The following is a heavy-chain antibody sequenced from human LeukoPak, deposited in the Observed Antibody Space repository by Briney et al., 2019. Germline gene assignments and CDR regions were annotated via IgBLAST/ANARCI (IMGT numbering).Heavy chain of an antibody. CDR1: GFTFSSYS. V-gene: IGHV3-48*01. Sequence: PGGSLRLSCAASGFTFSSYSMNWVRQAPGKGLEWVSYISSSSSTIYYADSVKGRFTISRDNAKNSLYLQMNSLRAEDTAVYYCARAAYSSTWYSRYFDLWGRGTLVTVSS. CDR3: ARAAYSSTWYSRYFDL. CDR2: ISSSSSTI. D-gene: IGHD6-13*01. J-gene: IGHJ2*01.